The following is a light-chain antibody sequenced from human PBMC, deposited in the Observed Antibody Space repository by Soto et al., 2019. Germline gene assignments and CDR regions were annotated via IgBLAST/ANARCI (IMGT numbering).Light chain of an antibody. Sequence: DIGLTQSPGTLSLSPGDTATLSCRASQTISSNFLAWYQQKPGQAPRLLIYTVSTSATGIPDRFSGSGSGTNFTLTISRLEPDDFAVYHCQQCGSSPWTFGQGTKVEIK. V-gene: IGKV3-20*01. CDR2: TVS. CDR1: QTISSNF. J-gene: IGKJ1*01. CDR3: QQCGSSPWT.